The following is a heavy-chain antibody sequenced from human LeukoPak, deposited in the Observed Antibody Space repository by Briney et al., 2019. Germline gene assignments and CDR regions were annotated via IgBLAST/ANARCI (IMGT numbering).Heavy chain of an antibody. D-gene: IGHD6-19*01. V-gene: IGHV4-39*01. CDR1: GGSISSSSYY. J-gene: IGHJ4*02. Sequence: SETLSLTCTVSGGSISSSSYYWGWIRQPPGRGLEWIGSIYYSGNTYYNPSLKSRVTISVDTSKNQFSLKLGSVTAADTAVYYCARSPLTSSGWYRADYWGQGTLVTVSS. CDR3: ARSPLTSSGWYRADY. CDR2: IYYSGNT.